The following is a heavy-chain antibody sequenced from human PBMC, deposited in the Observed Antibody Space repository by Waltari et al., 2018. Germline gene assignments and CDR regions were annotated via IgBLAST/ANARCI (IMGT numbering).Heavy chain of an antibody. CDR1: GFTFSGYC. CDR3: ARGSGFLIDY. Sequence: EVQLVESGGDLVQPGGSLRLSCVASGFTFSGYCMTWVRQAPGKGLEWVAIIKEDDSEIYYLDFVKGRFTISRENAKNSVHLQMNSLRVEDTAVYYCARGSGFLIDYWGQGTLVTVSS. D-gene: IGHD3-22*01. V-gene: IGHV3-7*03. J-gene: IGHJ4*02. CDR2: IKEDDSEI.